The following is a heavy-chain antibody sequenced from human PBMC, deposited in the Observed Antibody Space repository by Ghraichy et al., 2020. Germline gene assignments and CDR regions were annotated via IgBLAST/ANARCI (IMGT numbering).Heavy chain of an antibody. Sequence: SETLSLTCTVSGGSISSYYWSWIRQPPGKGLEWIGYIYYSGSTNYNPSLKSRVTISVDTSKNQFSLKLSSVTAADTAVYYCARVKGEYQLPHVNWFDPWGQGTLVTVSS. J-gene: IGHJ5*02. CDR2: IYYSGST. V-gene: IGHV4-59*01. D-gene: IGHD2-2*01. CDR3: ARVKGEYQLPHVNWFDP. CDR1: GGSISSYY.